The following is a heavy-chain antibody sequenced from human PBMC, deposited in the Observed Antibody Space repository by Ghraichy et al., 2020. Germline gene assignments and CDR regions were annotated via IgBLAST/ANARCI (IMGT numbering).Heavy chain of an antibody. J-gene: IGHJ4*02. CDR2: IYYSGST. V-gene: IGHV4-39*01. CDR1: GGSISSSSYY. D-gene: IGHD3-16*01. CDR3: ARLFGDPANFDY. Sequence: SETLSLTCTVSGGSISSSSYYWGWIRQPPGKGLEWIGSIYYSGSTYYNPSLKSRVTISVDTSKNQFSLKLSSVTAADTAVYYCARLFGDPANFDYWGQGTLVTVSS.